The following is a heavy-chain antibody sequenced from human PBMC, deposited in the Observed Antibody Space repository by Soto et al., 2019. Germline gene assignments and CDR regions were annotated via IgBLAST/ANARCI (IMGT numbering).Heavy chain of an antibody. V-gene: IGHV3-48*02. CDR3: ASLQLGHEKNFDC. Sequence: EVQLVESGGGLVQPGGSLRLSCAASGFTFRSYSMNWVRQAPGKGLVWISYINDASRAIYYTDSVKGRFTISRDDAKIAPYLQMNGLRDEDTAVYYCASLQLGHEKNFDCWGQGTRVTVSS. J-gene: IGHJ4*02. CDR2: INDASRAI. CDR1: GFTFRSYS. D-gene: IGHD1-1*01.